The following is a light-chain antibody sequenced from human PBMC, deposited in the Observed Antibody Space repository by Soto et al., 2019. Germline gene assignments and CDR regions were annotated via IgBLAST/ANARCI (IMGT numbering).Light chain of an antibody. CDR3: AAWNDSLNGPV. J-gene: IGLJ3*02. CDR2: TNN. CDR1: SSNIGTHT. V-gene: IGLV1-44*01. Sequence: QSVLTQPPSASGTPGQRVTISCSGSSSNIGTHTVNWYQQLPGTAPKLLIYTNNQRPSGVPDRFSGSKSGTSASLAISGLQSEDEADYYCAAWNDSLNGPVFGEGTQLTVL.